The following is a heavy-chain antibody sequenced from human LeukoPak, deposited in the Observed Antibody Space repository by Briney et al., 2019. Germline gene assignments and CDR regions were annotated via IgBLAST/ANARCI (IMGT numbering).Heavy chain of an antibody. CDR2: ISSSSSTI. Sequence: GGSLRLSCAASGFTFSSYSMNWVRQAPGKGMEWVSYISSSSSTIYYADSVKGRFTISRDNAKNSLYLRMNSLRAEDTAVYYCARYDILTGKPNDYWGQGTLVTVSS. V-gene: IGHV3-48*01. J-gene: IGHJ4*02. CDR1: GFTFSSYS. CDR3: ARYDILTGKPNDY. D-gene: IGHD3-9*01.